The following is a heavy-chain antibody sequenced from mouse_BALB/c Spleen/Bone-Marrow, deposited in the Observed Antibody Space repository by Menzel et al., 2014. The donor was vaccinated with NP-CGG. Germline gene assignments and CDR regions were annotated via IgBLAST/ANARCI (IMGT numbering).Heavy chain of an antibody. Sequence: VKVEESGPGLVAPSQSLSITCTVSEFSLTSYGVHWVRQPPGKGLEWLGVIWAGGSTNYNSALMSRLSISKDNSKSXVFLKMNSLQTDDTAMYYCARGGGSRAWFAYWGQGTLVTVSA. CDR2: IWAGGST. D-gene: IGHD1-1*02. CDR1: EFSLTSYG. V-gene: IGHV2-9*02. CDR3: ARGGGSRAWFAY. J-gene: IGHJ3*01.